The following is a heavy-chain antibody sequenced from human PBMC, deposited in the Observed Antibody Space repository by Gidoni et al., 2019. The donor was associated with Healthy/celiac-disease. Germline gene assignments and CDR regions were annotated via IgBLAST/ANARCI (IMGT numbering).Heavy chain of an antibody. V-gene: IGHV3-7*04. CDR3: ARASSSSSRYYYMDV. Sequence: SWVRQAPGKGLEWVANIKEDGSEKYHVDSVKGRFTVSRDNAKNSLYLQMNSLRAEDTAVYYCARASSSSSRYYYMDVWGKGTTVTVSS. CDR2: IKEDGSEK. J-gene: IGHJ6*03. D-gene: IGHD6-6*01.